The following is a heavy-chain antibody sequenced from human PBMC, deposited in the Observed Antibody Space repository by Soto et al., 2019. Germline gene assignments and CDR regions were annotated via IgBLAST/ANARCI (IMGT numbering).Heavy chain of an antibody. CDR2: MSGSGGST. CDR3: ATNPAVAGTSVYFPH. V-gene: IGHV3-23*01. J-gene: IGHJ1*01. Sequence: PGRSMRLSYAASGFTFSSYAMSWVLQAPGKGLELVSAMSGSGGSTYYADSVKGLFTISRDNSKNTLYLQMNSLRAEDTAVYYCATNPAVAGTSVYFPHWGQGTLVPVSP. CDR1: GFTFSSYA. D-gene: IGHD6-19*01.